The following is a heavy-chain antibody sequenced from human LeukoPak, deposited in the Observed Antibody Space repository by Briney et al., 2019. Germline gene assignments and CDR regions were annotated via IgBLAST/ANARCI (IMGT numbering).Heavy chain of an antibody. Sequence: SETLSLTCTVSGGSVSSGSYYWNWIRQPPGKGLEWFGHIYYSTSTASTPSLKSRVTISADTPKNQFSLEMTSVTAADTAVYYCAREPGETDEGFEYWGQATLVTVSS. J-gene: IGHJ4*02. D-gene: IGHD1-14*01. CDR1: GGSVSSGSYY. V-gene: IGHV4-61*01. CDR3: AREPGETDEGFEY. CDR2: IYYSTST.